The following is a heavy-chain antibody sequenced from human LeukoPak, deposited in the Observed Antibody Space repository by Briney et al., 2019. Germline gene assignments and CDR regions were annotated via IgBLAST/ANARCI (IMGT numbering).Heavy chain of an antibody. CDR3: ARAAKLGYCSNTNCRSFDY. V-gene: IGHV1-2*02. J-gene: IGHJ4*02. CDR2: INPNSGGT. CDR1: GYTFTGYY. Sequence: GASVKVSCKASGYTFTGYYMHRVRQAPGQGLEWMGWINPNSGGTNYAQKFQGRVTMTRDTSISTAYMELSRLRSDDTAVYYCARAAKLGYCSNTNCRSFDYWGQGTLVTVSS. D-gene: IGHD2-2*01.